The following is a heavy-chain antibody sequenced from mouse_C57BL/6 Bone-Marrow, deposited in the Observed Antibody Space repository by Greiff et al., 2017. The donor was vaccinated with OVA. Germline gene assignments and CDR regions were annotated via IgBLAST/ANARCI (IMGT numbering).Heavy chain of an antibody. CDR2: ISAGGRYT. Sequence: EVMLVESGGGLVKPGGSLKLSCAASGFTFSSYAMSWVRQTPEKRLEWFATISAGGRYTYYPANVKGRFTISRDNAKNHLYLQMSHLKAEDTAMDYCARDPYGDDWGQGTTLTVSS. D-gene: IGHD1-1*01. V-gene: IGHV5-4*01. CDR3: ARDPYGDD. CDR1: GFTFSSYA. J-gene: IGHJ2*01.